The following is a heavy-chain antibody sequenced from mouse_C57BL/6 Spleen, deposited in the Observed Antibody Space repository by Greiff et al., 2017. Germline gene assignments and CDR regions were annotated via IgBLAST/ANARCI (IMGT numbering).Heavy chain of an antibody. CDR1: GYSITSGYY. D-gene: IGHD2-3*01. CDR2: ISYDGSN. V-gene: IGHV3-6*01. J-gene: IGHJ3*01. CDR3: ARDRNYDGYYPY. Sequence: EVKLQESGPGLVKPSQSLSLTCSVTGYSITSGYYWNWLRQFPGNKLEWMGYISYDGSNNYNPSLKNRISITRDTSKNQFFLKLNSVTTEDTATYYCARDRNYDGYYPYWGQGTLVTVSA.